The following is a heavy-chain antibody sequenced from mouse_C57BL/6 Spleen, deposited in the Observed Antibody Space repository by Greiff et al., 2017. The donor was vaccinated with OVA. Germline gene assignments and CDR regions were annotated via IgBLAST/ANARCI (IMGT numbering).Heavy chain of an antibody. CDR2: IRSKSNNYAT. Sequence: EVMLVESGGGLVQPKGSLKLSCAASGFSFNTYAMNWVRQAPGKGLEWVARIRSKSNNYATYYADSVKDRFTISRDDSESMLYLQMNNLKTEDTAMYYCVRHHYDGYYDWYFDVWGTGTTVTVSS. CDR3: VRHHYDGYYDWYFDV. D-gene: IGHD2-3*01. J-gene: IGHJ1*03. CDR1: GFSFNTYA. V-gene: IGHV10-1*01.